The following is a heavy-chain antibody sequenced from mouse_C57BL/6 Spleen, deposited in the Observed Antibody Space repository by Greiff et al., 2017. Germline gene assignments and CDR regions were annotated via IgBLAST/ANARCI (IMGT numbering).Heavy chain of an antibody. J-gene: IGHJ1*03. V-gene: IGHV5-9-1*02. Sequence: EVNVVESGEGLVKPGGSLKLSCAASGFTFSSYAMSWVRQTPEKRLEWVAYISSGGDYIYYADTVKGRFTISRDNARNTLYLQMSSLKSEDTAMYYCTREPTGYFDVWGTGTTVTVSS. CDR2: ISSGGDYI. CDR1: GFTFSSYA. CDR3: TREPTGYFDV.